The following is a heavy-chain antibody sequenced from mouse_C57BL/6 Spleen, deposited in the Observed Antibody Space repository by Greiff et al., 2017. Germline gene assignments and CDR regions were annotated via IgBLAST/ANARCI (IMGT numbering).Heavy chain of an antibody. V-gene: IGHV1-82*01. J-gene: IGHJ2*01. CDR3: ARGIYYYGSSRRGDY. Sequence: QVQLQQSGPELVKPGASVKISCKASGYAFSSSWMNWVKQRPGKGLEWIGRIYPGDGDTNYNGKFKGKATLTADKSSSTAYMQLSSLTSEDSAVYFCARGIYYYGSSRRGDYWGQGTTLTVSS. D-gene: IGHD1-1*01. CDR2: IYPGDGDT. CDR1: GYAFSSSW.